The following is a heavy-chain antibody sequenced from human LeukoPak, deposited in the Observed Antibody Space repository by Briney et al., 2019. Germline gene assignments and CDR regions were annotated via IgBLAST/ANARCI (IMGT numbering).Heavy chain of an antibody. CDR2: INEDGGER. CDR1: GFTLSRYW. J-gene: IGHJ4*02. CDR3: ARGGNLEN. D-gene: IGHD1-14*01. Sequence: GGALRLSCAASGFTLSRYWMSWVRQAPGKGLEWVANINEDGGERHYVDTVKGRFTISRDNAKNSLYLQMNSLRAEDTAVYYCARGGNLENWGRGTLVTVSS. V-gene: IGHV3-7*01.